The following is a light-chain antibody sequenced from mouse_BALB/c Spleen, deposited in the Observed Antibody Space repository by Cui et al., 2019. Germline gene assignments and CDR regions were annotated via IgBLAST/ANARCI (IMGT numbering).Light chain of an antibody. Sequence: QIVLTQSPAIMSASLGEEITLTCSASSSVSYMHWYQQKSGTSRFSGSGSGTFYSLTISSVEAEDAADYYCHQWSSYPWTFGGGTKLEIK. V-gene: IGKV4-80*01. CDR3: HQWSSYPWT. CDR1: SSVSY. J-gene: IGKJ1*01.